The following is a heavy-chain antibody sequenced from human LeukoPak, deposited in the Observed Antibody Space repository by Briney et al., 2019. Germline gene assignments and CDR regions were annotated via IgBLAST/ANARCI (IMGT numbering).Heavy chain of an antibody. V-gene: IGHV4-59*12. J-gene: IGHJ5*02. CDR1: GGTISCFY. CDR3: ARDSRT. CDR2: IYYSGRT. Sequence: SETLSLTCSGSGGTISCFYWSWLRQPPGEEREWIGYIYYSGRTNFTPALYSRVTILVDKSKNQFSLKLSSVTAADTAVYYCARDSRTWGQGTLVTVSS.